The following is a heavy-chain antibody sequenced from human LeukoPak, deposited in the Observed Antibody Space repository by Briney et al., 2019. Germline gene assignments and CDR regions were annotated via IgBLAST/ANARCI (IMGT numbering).Heavy chain of an antibody. CDR2: ISRSGSST. V-gene: IGHV3-23*01. Sequence: GGSLRLSCAAPEFTFNSYAMTWVRQAPGKGLEWLTSISRSGSSTLYADSLKGRFIISRDNSKNTLYLQMNSLRAEDTDVYYCAKHTARTKALDYWGQGTLVTVSS. D-gene: IGHD1-14*01. CDR1: EFTFNSYA. J-gene: IGHJ4*02. CDR3: AKHTARTKALDY.